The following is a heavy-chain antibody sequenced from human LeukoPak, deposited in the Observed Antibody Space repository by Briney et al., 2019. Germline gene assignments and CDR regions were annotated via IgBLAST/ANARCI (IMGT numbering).Heavy chain of an antibody. CDR3: ASRYSSSWYRHYYYMDV. J-gene: IGHJ6*03. V-gene: IGHV4-34*01. Sequence: PSETLSLTCAVYGGSFSGYYWSWIRQPPGKGLEWIGEINHSGNTNYNPSLKSRVTISVDTSKNQFSLKLSSVTAADTAVYYCASRYSSSWYRHYYYMDVWGKGTTVTISS. D-gene: IGHD6-13*01. CDR1: GGSFSGYY. CDR2: INHSGNT.